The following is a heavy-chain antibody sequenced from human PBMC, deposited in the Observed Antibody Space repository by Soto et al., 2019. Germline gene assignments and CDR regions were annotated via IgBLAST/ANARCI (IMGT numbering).Heavy chain of an antibody. CDR3: ARDGRGSSFIFYFDY. J-gene: IGHJ4*02. V-gene: IGHV3-21*01. CDR2: ISSSSYI. CDR1: GFTFSSYS. Sequence: GGSLRLSCAASGFTFSSYSMNWVRQAPGKGLEWVSSISSSSYISYADSVRGRVTISRDNAKNSLYLQMNSLTAEDTAVYYCARDGRGSSFIFYFDYWGKGTLVTVSS. D-gene: IGHD1-26*01.